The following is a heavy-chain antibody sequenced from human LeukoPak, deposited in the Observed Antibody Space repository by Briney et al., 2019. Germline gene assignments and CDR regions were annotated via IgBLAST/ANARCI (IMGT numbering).Heavy chain of an antibody. Sequence: ASVKVSCKASGYTFTGYYMHWVRQAPGQGLEWMGWINPNSGGINYAQKFQGRVTMTRDTSISTAYMELSRLRSDDTAVYYCARESTVNPDLFDYWGQGTLVTVSS. CDR3: ARESTVNPDLFDY. CDR1: GYTFTGYY. V-gene: IGHV1-2*02. J-gene: IGHJ4*02. CDR2: INPNSGGI. D-gene: IGHD4-4*01.